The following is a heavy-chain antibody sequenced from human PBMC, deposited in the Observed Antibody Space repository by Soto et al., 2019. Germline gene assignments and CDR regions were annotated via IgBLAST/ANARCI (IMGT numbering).Heavy chain of an antibody. CDR2: IYYSGST. D-gene: IGHD3-22*01. CDR1: GGSISSSSYY. V-gene: IGHV4-39*07. CDR3: ARGSMIVVVGYYYYGMDV. J-gene: IGHJ6*02. Sequence: TSETLSLTCTVSGGSISSSSYYWGWIRQPPGKGLEWIGSIYYSGSTYYNPSLKSRVTISVDTSKNQFSLKLSSVTAADTAVYYCARGSMIVVVGYYYYGMDVWGQGTTVTVSS.